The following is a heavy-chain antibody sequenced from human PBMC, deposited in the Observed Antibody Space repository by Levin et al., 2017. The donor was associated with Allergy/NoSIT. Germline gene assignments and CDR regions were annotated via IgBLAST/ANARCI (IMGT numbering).Heavy chain of an antibody. V-gene: IGHV1-58*01. CDR3: AAKGGSSYCSSTSCYDYYYYYMDG. D-gene: IGHD2-2*01. CDR1: GFTFTSSA. J-gene: IGHJ6*03. Sequence: SVKVSCKASGFTFTSSAVQWVRQARGQRLEWIGWIVVGSGNTNYAQKFQERVTITRDMSTSTAYMELSSLRSEDTAVYYCAAKGGSSYCSSTSCYDYYYYYMDGWGKGTTVTVSS. CDR2: IVVGSGNT.